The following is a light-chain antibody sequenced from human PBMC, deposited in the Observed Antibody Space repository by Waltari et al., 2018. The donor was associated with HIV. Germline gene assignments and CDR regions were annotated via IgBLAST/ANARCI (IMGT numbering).Light chain of an antibody. J-gene: IGLJ3*02. V-gene: IGLV8-61*01. Sequence: QTVVTQEPSFSVSPGGTVTLTCGLTSGSVSTSYSSSWYQQTPGQAPRTLIYSTNTRSSGVPDRFSGSILGNKAALTITGAQADDESDYYCVLYMGSAMVFGGGTKLTVL. CDR3: VLYMGSAMV. CDR2: STN. CDR1: SGSVSTSYS.